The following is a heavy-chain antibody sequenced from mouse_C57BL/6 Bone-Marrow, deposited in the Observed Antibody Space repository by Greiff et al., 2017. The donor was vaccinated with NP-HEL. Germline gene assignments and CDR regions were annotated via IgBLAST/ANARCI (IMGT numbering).Heavy chain of an antibody. CDR2: ISSGGSYT. D-gene: IGHD4-1*01. V-gene: IGHV5-6*01. CDR1: GFTFSSYG. CDR3: ARQLGHWFAY. J-gene: IGHJ3*01. Sequence: EVKLVESGGDLVKPGGSLKLSCAASGFTFSSYGMSWVRQTPDKRLEWVATISSGGSYTYYLDSVKGRFTISRDNAKNTLYLQMSSLKSEDTAMYYCARQLGHWFAYWGQGTLVTVSA.